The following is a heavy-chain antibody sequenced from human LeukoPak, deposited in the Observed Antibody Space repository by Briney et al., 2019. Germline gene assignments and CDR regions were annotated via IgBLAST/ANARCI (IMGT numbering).Heavy chain of an antibody. CDR1: GFTVSSNY. J-gene: IGHJ4*02. D-gene: IGHD5-18*01. CDR2: IYYSGST. V-gene: IGHV4-59*02. CDR3: ATSSGYSYGYKEAFDY. Sequence: GSLRLSCAASGFTVSSNYMSWVRQPPGKGLEWIGYIYYSGSTNYNPSLKSRVTISVDTSKNQFSLKLSSVTAADTAVYYCATSSGYSYGYKEAFDYWGQGTLVTVSS.